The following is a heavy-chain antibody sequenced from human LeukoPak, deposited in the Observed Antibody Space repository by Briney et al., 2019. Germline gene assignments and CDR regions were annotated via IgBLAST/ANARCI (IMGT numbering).Heavy chain of an antibody. Sequence: SGGSLRLSCAASGFTFSGYGMHWVRQAPGKGLEWVAVIWYDGSNKYYADSVKGRFTISRDNSKNTLYLQMNSLRAEDTAVYYCARDSRRYYYGSGSPPEFDPWGQGTLVTVSS. CDR3: ARDSRRYYYGSGSPPEFDP. J-gene: IGHJ5*02. D-gene: IGHD3-10*01. V-gene: IGHV3-33*01. CDR2: IWYDGSNK. CDR1: GFTFSGYG.